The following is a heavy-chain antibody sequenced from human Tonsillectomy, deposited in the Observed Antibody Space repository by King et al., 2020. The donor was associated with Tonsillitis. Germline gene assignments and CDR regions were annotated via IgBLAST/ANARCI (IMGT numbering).Heavy chain of an antibody. Sequence: QLQESGPGLVKPSETLSLTCTVSGGSISSSSYYWGWIRQPPGKGLEWMGTFFYSGGTYYNPSLKSRVTISVDTSKNQFSLKLNSVTAADTAVYFCASRVYDSIGEWAFDIWGQGTMVTVSS. CDR3: ASRVYDSIGEWAFDI. CDR2: FFYSGGT. J-gene: IGHJ3*02. CDR1: GGSISSSSYY. V-gene: IGHV4-39*01. D-gene: IGHD3-22*01.